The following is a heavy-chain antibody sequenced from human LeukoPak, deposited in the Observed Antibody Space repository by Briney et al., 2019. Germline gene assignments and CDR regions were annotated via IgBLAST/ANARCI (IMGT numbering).Heavy chain of an antibody. CDR3: ARHMVSGWYDRFDY. D-gene: IGHD6-19*01. J-gene: IGHJ4*02. CDR2: IYYSGST. V-gene: IGHV4-39*01. CDR1: GCSISSSSYY. Sequence: SETLSLTCTVSGCSISSSSYYWGWIRQPPGKGLEWIGSIYYSGSTYYNPSLKSRVTISVDTSKNQFSLKLSSVTAADTAVYYCARHMVSGWYDRFDYWGQGTLVTVSS.